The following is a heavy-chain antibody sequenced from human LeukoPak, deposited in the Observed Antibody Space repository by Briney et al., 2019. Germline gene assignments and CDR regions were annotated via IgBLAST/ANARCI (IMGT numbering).Heavy chain of an antibody. CDR2: INSDGSST. V-gene: IGHV3-74*01. Sequence: GGSLRLSCAASGFTFSSYWMHWVRQAPGKGLVWVSRINSDGSSTSYADSVKGRFTISRDNAKNTLYLQMNSLRAEDTAVYYCAGAIVGATFYYYGMDVWGQGTTVTVSS. D-gene: IGHD1-26*01. CDR1: GFTFSSYW. CDR3: AGAIVGATFYYYGMDV. J-gene: IGHJ6*02.